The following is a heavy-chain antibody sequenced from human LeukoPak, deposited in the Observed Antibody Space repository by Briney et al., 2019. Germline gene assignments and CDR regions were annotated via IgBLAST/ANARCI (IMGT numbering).Heavy chain of an antibody. Sequence: GGSLRLSCAASGFTFDDYAMHWVRQAPGKGLEWVSGISWNSGSIGYADSVKGRFTISRDNAKNSLYLQMNSLRAEDTALYYCAKVARPSPYFDYWGQGTLVTVSS. V-gene: IGHV3-9*01. CDR1: GFTFDDYA. CDR3: AKVARPSPYFDY. J-gene: IGHJ4*02. CDR2: ISWNSGSI. D-gene: IGHD6-6*01.